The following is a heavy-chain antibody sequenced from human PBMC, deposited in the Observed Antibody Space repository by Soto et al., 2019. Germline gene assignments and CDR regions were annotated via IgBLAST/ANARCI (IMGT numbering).Heavy chain of an antibody. CDR2: INHSGTT. Sequence: TSETLSLTCAVYGGSFSGYYWSWIRHPPGKRLEWIGEINHSGTTNYNPSLKSRVTISVDTSKNQFSLKLSSVTAADTAVYYCARRRRDIVVVPAAKRPGWFDPWGQGTLVTVSS. J-gene: IGHJ5*02. V-gene: IGHV4-34*01. CDR1: GGSFSGYY. CDR3: ARRRRDIVVVPAAKRPGWFDP. D-gene: IGHD2-2*01.